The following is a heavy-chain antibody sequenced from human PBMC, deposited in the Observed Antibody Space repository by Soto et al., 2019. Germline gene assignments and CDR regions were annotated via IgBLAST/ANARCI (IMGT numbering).Heavy chain of an antibody. D-gene: IGHD2-15*01. CDR2: ISSSSSTI. Sequence: GGSLRLSCAASGFTFSSYSMNWVRQAPGKGLEWVSYISSSSSTIYYADSVKGRFTISRDNAKNSLYLQMNSLRDEDTAVYYCARNVLGYCSGGSCYSSDAFDIWGQGTMVTVSS. J-gene: IGHJ3*02. V-gene: IGHV3-48*02. CDR3: ARNVLGYCSGGSCYSSDAFDI. CDR1: GFTFSSYS.